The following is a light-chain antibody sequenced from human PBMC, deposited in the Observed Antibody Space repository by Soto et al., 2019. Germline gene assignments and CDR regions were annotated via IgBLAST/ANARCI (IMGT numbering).Light chain of an antibody. Sequence: EIVLTQSPGTLSLSPGERATLSCRASQTVTSSYLAWYQQKPGQAPRLLIYRASSRATGVPDRFSGSGSGTDFTLTISRLEPEYFAVYYCQQYDIPPPVTFGGGTKVEIK. CDR3: QQYDIPPPVT. CDR1: QTVTSSY. CDR2: RAS. J-gene: IGKJ4*01. V-gene: IGKV3-20*01.